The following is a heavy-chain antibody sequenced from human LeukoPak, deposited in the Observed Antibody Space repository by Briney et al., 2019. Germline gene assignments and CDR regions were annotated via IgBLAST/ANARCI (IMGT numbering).Heavy chain of an antibody. CDR2: IYHSGST. D-gene: IGHD3-3*01. CDR3: ARENYDSNYFDY. Sequence: PSETPSLTCAVSGYSTSSGYYWGWIRQPPGKGLEWIGSIYHSGSTYYNPSLKSRVTISVDTSKNQFSLKLSSVTAADTAVYYCARENYDSNYFDYWGQGTLVTVSS. J-gene: IGHJ4*02. CDR1: GYSTSSGYY. V-gene: IGHV4-38-2*02.